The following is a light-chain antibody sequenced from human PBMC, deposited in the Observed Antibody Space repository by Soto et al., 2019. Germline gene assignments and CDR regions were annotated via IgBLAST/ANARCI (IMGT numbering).Light chain of an antibody. CDR1: QSINNW. Sequence: DIQMTQSPSTLSASVGDRVTITCRASQSINNWLAWYQQKPGKAPKLLIYKTSSLESGVPSRVSGSGSETEFTLTISSLQPDDFVTYYCQQYHNYPWTFGQGTKVEIK. CDR2: KTS. V-gene: IGKV1-5*03. J-gene: IGKJ1*01. CDR3: QQYHNYPWT.